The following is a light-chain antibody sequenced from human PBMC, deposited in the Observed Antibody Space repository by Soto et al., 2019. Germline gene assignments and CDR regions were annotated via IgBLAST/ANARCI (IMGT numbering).Light chain of an antibody. CDR2: DAS. Sequence: DIQMTQAPSALSASVGDRVMVTCRASQSISSSLAWYQQKPGKAPKLLIYDASSLERGVPPRFSGSASGTEFTLTISSLQPDDFATYYCQQYNGYSRTFGQGTKVDIK. CDR3: QQYNGYSRT. CDR1: QSISSS. V-gene: IGKV1-5*01. J-gene: IGKJ1*01.